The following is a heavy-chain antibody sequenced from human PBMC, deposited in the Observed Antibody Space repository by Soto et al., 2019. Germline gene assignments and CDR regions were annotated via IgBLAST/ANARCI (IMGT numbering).Heavy chain of an antibody. CDR2: IIPIFGTA. V-gene: IGHV1-69*12. D-gene: IGHD1-26*01. CDR1: GGTFSSYA. J-gene: IGHJ3*02. CDR3: ARDAPIVGATHAFDI. Sequence: QVQLVQSGAEVKKPGSSVKVSCKASGGTFSSYAISWVRQAPGQGLEWMGGIIPIFGTANYAQKFQGRVTSTADESKSTAYMELSILRSEDTAVYYCARDAPIVGATHAFDIWGQGTMVTVSS.